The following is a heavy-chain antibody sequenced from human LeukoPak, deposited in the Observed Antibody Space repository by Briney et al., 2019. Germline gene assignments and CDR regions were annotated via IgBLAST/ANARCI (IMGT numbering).Heavy chain of an antibody. Sequence: SVKVSCKASGGTFSGYAISWVRQAPGQGLEWMGRIIPILGIANYAQKFQGRVTITADKSTSTAYMELSSLRSEDTAVYYCARDTQYCSSTSCYHFYFDYWGQGTLVTVSS. J-gene: IGHJ4*02. CDR2: IIPILGIA. CDR3: ARDTQYCSSTSCYHFYFDY. D-gene: IGHD2-2*01. V-gene: IGHV1-69*04. CDR1: GGTFSGYA.